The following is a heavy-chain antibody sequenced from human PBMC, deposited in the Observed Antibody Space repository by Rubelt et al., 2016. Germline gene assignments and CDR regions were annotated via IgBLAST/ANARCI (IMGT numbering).Heavy chain of an antibody. Sequence: EVQLVESGGGLVKPGGSLRLSCAASGFTFSSYSMNWVRQAPGKGLEWVSSISSSSSYIYYADSVKGRFTISRDNAKNSLYLQMNSLRAEDTAVYYCARDDPNRSRRPYWGQGTLVTVSS. CDR3: ARDDPNRSRRPY. J-gene: IGHJ4*02. V-gene: IGHV3-21*01. CDR1: GFTFSSYS. CDR2: ISSSSSYI. D-gene: IGHD6-13*01.